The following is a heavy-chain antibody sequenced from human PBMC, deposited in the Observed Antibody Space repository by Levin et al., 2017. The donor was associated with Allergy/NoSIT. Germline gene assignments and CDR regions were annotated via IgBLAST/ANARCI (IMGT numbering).Heavy chain of an antibody. D-gene: IGHD6-19*01. Sequence: AASVKVSCKASGYTFTNYGFSWVRQAPGQGLEWMGWISGHDANTHYAQKFQGRVTMTTDSSTNTAYMELRSLRSDDTAVYYCARDAKDGSGWYYYWGQGTLVTVSS. CDR2: ISGHDANT. V-gene: IGHV1-18*01. J-gene: IGHJ4*02. CDR3: ARDAKDGSGWYYY. CDR1: GYTFTNYG.